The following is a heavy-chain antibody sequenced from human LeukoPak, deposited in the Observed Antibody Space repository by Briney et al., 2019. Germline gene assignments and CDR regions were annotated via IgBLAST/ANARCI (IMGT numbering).Heavy chain of an antibody. CDR3: ARSPGY. CDR1: GFTFSTYP. V-gene: IGHV3-64*01. CDR2: ISSNGGST. J-gene: IGHJ4*02. Sequence: GGSLRLSCAVSGFTFSTYPMHWVRQAPGKGLEYVSGISSNGGSTYYANSVQGRFTISRDNSKNTLYLQMGSLRGEDMAVYYCARSPGYWGQGTLVTVSS.